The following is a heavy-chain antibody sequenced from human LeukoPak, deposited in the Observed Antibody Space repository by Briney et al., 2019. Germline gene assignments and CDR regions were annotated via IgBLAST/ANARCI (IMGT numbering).Heavy chain of an antibody. Sequence: ASVKVSCKASGYTFTSYYMHWVRQAPGQGLEWMGWINPNSGGTNYAQKFQGRVTMTRDTSISTAYMELSRLRSDDTAVYYCAREGGYSSTWSNYWGQGTLVTVSS. J-gene: IGHJ4*02. D-gene: IGHD6-13*01. CDR2: INPNSGGT. CDR3: AREGGYSSTWSNY. V-gene: IGHV1-2*02. CDR1: GYTFTSYY.